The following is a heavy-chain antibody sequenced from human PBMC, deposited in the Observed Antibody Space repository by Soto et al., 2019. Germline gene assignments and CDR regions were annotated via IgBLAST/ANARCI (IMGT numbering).Heavy chain of an antibody. CDR1: GFSLTTSGLG. Sequence: QITLKESGPTLVKPTQTLTLTRTFSGFSLTTSGLGVGWIRQPPGKALEWLALIYWNDDKRYSPSLKSRLTITKDTSKNQVVLTLTNVDPVDTATYYCAHRPSGWYLFDYWGQGTLVTVSS. CDR2: IYWNDDK. D-gene: IGHD6-19*01. CDR3: AHRPSGWYLFDY. J-gene: IGHJ4*02. V-gene: IGHV2-5*01.